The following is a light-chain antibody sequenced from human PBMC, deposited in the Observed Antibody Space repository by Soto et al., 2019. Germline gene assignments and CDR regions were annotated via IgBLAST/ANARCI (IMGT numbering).Light chain of an antibody. V-gene: IGKV1-39*01. CDR3: QQSFSAPLS. CDR2: AAS. J-gene: IGKJ3*01. Sequence: DIRMTQSPSSLSASVGASITITCRASQNINNYVNWYQQKPGKVPQFLIYAASSLRSGGPSRFSGSGSGTDVTRTITNLQAEDSATYYGQQSFSAPLSCGPGTKVNI. CDR1: QNINNY.